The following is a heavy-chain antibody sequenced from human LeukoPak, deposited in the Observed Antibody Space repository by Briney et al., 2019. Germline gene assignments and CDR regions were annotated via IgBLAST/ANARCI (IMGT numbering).Heavy chain of an antibody. J-gene: IGHJ4*02. Sequence: ASVKVSCKASGYTFTSYDINWVRQAPGQRLEWMGWINAGNGNTKYSQKFQGRVTITRDASASTAYMELSSLRSEDTAVYYCARPRGLGSGWPIDYWGQGTLVTVSS. V-gene: IGHV1-3*01. D-gene: IGHD6-19*01. CDR2: INAGNGNT. CDR1: GYTFTSYD. CDR3: ARPRGLGSGWPIDY.